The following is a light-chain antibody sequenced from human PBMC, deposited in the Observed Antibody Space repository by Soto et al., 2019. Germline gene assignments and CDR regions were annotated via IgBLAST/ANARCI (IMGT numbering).Light chain of an antibody. Sequence: QSALTQPASVSGSPGQSITISCTGTSSDVGGYNYVSWYQQHPGKAPKVMIYEVSNRPSGVSNRFSGSKSGNTASLTISGLQAEAEADYYCSSYTTNNTVLFGTGTKVTVL. CDR3: SSYTTNNTVL. V-gene: IGLV2-14*01. J-gene: IGLJ1*01. CDR2: EVS. CDR1: SSDVGGYNY.